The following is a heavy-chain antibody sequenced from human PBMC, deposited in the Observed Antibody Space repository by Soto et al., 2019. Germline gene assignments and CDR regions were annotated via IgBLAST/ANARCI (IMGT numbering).Heavy chain of an antibody. CDR3: ARLPSPSCRRGSCSPY. V-gene: IGHV3-11*01. D-gene: IGHD2-15*01. CDR2: INTNGRNI. CDR1: GFTFSDYY. Sequence: GGSLRLSCVASGFTFSDYYMSWIRQTPGKGLEWASYINTNGRNIYYADSVKGRFTISRDNTKNSLYLQMNSLRAEDTAVYYCARLPSPSCRRGSCSPYWGQGTLVTVSS. J-gene: IGHJ4*02.